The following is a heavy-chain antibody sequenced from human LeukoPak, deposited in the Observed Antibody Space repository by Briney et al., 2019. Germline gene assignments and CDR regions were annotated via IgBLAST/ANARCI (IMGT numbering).Heavy chain of an antibody. J-gene: IGHJ3*02. CDR3: AKDSAISSDWYGGAFDI. CDR2: ISWNSGSI. Sequence: PGGSLRLSCAASGFTFDDYAMHWVRQAPGKGLEWVSGISWNSGSIGYADSVKGRFTISRDNAKNSLYLQMNSLRAEDTALYYCAKDSAISSDWYGGAFDIWGQGTMVTVSS. D-gene: IGHD6-19*01. V-gene: IGHV3-9*01. CDR1: GFTFDDYA.